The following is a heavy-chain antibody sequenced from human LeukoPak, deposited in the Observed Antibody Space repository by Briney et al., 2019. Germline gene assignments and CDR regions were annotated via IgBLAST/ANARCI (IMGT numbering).Heavy chain of an antibody. CDR3: ARGDIVLMVS. CDR1: GFTFSTYS. Sequence: GGSLRLSCAASGFTFSTYSMNWVRQAPGKGLEWVSRINSDGSSTSYADSVKGRFTISRDNAKNTLYLQMNSLRAEDTAVYYCARGDIVLMVSWGQGTLVTVSS. J-gene: IGHJ5*02. D-gene: IGHD2-8*01. V-gene: IGHV3-74*01. CDR2: INSDGSST.